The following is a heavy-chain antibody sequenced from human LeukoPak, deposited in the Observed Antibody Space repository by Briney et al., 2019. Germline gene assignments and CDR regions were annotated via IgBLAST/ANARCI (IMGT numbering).Heavy chain of an antibody. CDR2: ISYDGSNK. V-gene: IGHV3-30-3*01. D-gene: IGHD6-19*01. CDR1: GFTFSTYA. CDR3: VSQGSGWEFDY. J-gene: IGHJ4*02. Sequence: QTGGSLRLSCAASGFTFSTYAMHWVRQAPGKGLEWVALISYDGSNKNYADSVKGRFTISRDNSKNTLYQQMNSLRAEDTAVYYCVSQGSGWEFDYWGQGTLVTVSS.